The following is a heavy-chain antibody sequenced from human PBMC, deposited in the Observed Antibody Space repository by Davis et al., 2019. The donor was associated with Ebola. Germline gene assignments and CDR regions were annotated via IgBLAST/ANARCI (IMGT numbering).Heavy chain of an antibody. CDR2: ISYDGSNK. Sequence: GESLNTPCAASGFTFSSYGMHWVRQAPGKGLEWVAVISYDGSNKYYADSVKGRFTISRDNSKNTLYLQMNSLGAEDTAVYYCAKDGSSLMAHWGQGTLVTVSS. V-gene: IGHV3-30*18. CDR3: AKDGSSLMAH. J-gene: IGHJ4*02. CDR1: GFTFSSYG. D-gene: IGHD2-8*01.